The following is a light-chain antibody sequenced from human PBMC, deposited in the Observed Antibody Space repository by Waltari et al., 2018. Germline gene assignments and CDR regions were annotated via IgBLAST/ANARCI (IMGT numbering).Light chain of an antibody. CDR1: NLGDKS. CDR2: QDS. CDR3: QAWYSSTVV. J-gene: IGLJ2*01. Sequence: SYELTQPPSVSVSPGQTARITSSGDNLGDKSACWYQQEPGQCSVLGIYQDSKWDSGIREGFSGSNSGNRATLTISGTQAMYEADYYCQAWYSSTVVFGGGTKLTVL. V-gene: IGLV3-1*01.